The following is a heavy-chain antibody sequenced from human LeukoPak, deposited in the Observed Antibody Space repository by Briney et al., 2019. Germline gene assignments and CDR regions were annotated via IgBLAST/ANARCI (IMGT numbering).Heavy chain of an antibody. CDR2: IYPGDSHT. V-gene: IGHV5-51*01. Sequence: GESLKISCKASGYSFTSYWIGWVRQMPGKGLEWMGIIYPGDSHTIYSPSFQGQVTISDDKSISTAYLQWSSLKASDTAMYYCAKLSGAATADWFDPWGQGTLVTVSS. CDR1: GYSFTSYW. D-gene: IGHD6-13*01. J-gene: IGHJ5*02. CDR3: AKLSGAATADWFDP.